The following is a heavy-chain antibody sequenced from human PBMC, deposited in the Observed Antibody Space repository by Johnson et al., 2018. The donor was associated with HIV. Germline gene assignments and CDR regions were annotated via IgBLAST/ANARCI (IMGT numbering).Heavy chain of an antibody. CDR1: EFTFTNYA. CDR3: ARPGPTVTDDGFDI. CDR2: ISYDGSKK. Sequence: QVQLVESGGGVVQPGRSLRISCAVSEFTFTNYAMHWVRLAQGKGLQWVAVISYDGSKKYYGDSARGRFTISRDNSKKTLYLQMNSLRNEDTAVYYCARPGPTVTDDGFDIWGQGTMVTVSS. V-gene: IGHV3-30*04. D-gene: IGHD4-17*01. J-gene: IGHJ3*02.